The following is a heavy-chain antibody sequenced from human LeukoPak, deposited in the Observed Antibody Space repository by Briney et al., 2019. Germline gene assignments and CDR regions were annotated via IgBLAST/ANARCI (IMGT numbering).Heavy chain of an antibody. CDR2: ISAYNGNT. CDR1: GYTFTSYG. J-gene: IGHJ4*02. V-gene: IGHV1-18*01. CDR3: ARRETGYSSGWYLDY. D-gene: IGHD6-19*01. Sequence: ASVKVSCKASGYTFTSYGISWVRQAPGQGLEWMGWISAYNGNTNYAQKLQGRVTMTTDTSTSTAYMKLRSLRSDDTAVYYCARRETGYSSGWYLDYWGQGTLVTVSS.